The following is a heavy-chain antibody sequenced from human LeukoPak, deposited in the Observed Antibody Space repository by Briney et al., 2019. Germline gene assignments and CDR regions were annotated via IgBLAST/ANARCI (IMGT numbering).Heavy chain of an antibody. Sequence: SETLSLTCTVSGGSISSGDYYWSWIRQPPGKGLEWIGYIYYSGSTYYNPSLKSRVTISVDTSKNQFSLKLSSVTASDTAVHYCASMVVTAPESYYFDYWGQGTLVTVSS. CDR2: IYYSGST. D-gene: IGHD2-21*02. CDR3: ASMVVTAPESYYFDY. J-gene: IGHJ4*02. CDR1: GGSISSGDYY. V-gene: IGHV4-30-4*01.